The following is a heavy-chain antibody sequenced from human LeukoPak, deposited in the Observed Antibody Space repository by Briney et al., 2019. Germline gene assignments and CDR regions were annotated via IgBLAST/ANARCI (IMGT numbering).Heavy chain of an antibody. Sequence: SETLSLTCTVSGGSISSSTYYWSWIRQPPGKGLEWIGEINHSGSTNYNPSLKSRVTISVDTSKNQFSLKLSSVTAADTAVYYCARGLNSSGYWGQGTLVTVSS. CDR1: GGSISSSTYY. CDR3: ARGLNSSGY. J-gene: IGHJ4*02. CDR2: INHSGST. V-gene: IGHV4-39*07. D-gene: IGHD6-19*01.